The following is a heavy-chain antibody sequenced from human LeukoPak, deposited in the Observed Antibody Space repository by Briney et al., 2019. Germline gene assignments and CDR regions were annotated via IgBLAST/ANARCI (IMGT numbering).Heavy chain of an antibody. Sequence: SVKVSCKASGYTFTGYYIHWVRQAPGQGLEWMGGIIPIFGTANYAQKFQGRVTITADESTSTAYMELSSLRSEDTAVYYCATPGPGSYYALGLAFDIWGQGTMVTVSS. CDR2: IIPIFGTA. CDR1: GYTFTGYY. D-gene: IGHD1-26*01. V-gene: IGHV1-69*13. CDR3: ATPGPGSYYALGLAFDI. J-gene: IGHJ3*02.